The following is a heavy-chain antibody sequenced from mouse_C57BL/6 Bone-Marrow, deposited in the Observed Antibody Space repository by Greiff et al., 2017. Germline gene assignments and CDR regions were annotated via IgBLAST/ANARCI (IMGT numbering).Heavy chain of an antibody. D-gene: IGHD1-1*01. CDR3: SRCDYGSSSSYWYFDV. V-gene: IGHV1-19*01. Sequence: VQLQQSGPVLVKPGASVKMSCKASGYTFTDYYMNWVKQSHGQSLEWIGVINPYNGGTSYNQKFKGKATLTVDKSSSTAYMELNSLPSENSAVYYFSRCDYGSSSSYWYFDVWGTGTTVTVSS. J-gene: IGHJ1*03. CDR1: GYTFTDYY. CDR2: INPYNGGT.